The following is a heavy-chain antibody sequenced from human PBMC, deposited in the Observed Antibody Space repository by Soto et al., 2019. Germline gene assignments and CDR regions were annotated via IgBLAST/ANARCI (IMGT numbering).Heavy chain of an antibody. J-gene: IGHJ4*02. V-gene: IGHV6-1*01. D-gene: IGHD6-19*01. CDR3: ARDPRPAVAGSGFDY. CDR2: TYYRSKWYN. CDR1: GDSVSSNSAA. Sequence: SQTLSLTCAISGDSVSSNSAAWDWIRQSPSRGLEWLGRTYYRSKWYNDYAVSVKSRITINPDTSENQFSLQLNSVTPEDTAVYYCARDPRPAVAGSGFDYWGQGTRVTVSS.